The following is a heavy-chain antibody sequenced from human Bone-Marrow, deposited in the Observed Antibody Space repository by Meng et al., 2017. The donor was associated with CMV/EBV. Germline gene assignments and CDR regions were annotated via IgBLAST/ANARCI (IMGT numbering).Heavy chain of an antibody. Sequence: GSRRLSCTVAGGSISSSSYYWGWIRQPPGKGLEWIGSIYYSGSTYYNPSLKSRVTISVDTSKNQFSLKLSSVTAADTAVYYCARLDSSGWYDYWGQGTLVTVSS. CDR1: GGSISSSSYY. V-gene: IGHV4-39*01. CDR2: IYYSGST. CDR3: ARLDSSGWYDY. D-gene: IGHD6-19*01. J-gene: IGHJ4*02.